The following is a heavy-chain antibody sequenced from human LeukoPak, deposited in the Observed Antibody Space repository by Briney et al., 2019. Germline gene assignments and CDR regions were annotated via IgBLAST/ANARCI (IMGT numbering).Heavy chain of an antibody. V-gene: IGHV1-69*04. CDR1: GGTFSSYA. CDR2: IIPILGIA. CDR3: ARDYPTSSSWHTVGMDV. D-gene: IGHD6-13*01. Sequence: ASVKVSCKASGGTFSSYAISWVREAPGQGLEWMGRIIPILGIANYAQKFQGRVTITADKSTSTAYMELSSLRSEDTAVYYCARDYPTSSSWHTVGMDVWGQGTTVTVFS. J-gene: IGHJ6*02.